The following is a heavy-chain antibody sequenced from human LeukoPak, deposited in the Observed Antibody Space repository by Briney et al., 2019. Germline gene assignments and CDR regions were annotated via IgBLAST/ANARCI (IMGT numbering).Heavy chain of an antibody. Sequence: GGSLRLSCAASGFTFSSYSMNWVRQAPGKGREWLPYISSSSSYIYYADSVKGRFTLSRDNAKNSLYLQMNSLRAEDTAVYYCARGAPGSPRGLFDYWGEGTLVTVSS. D-gene: IGHD3-10*01. J-gene: IGHJ4*02. V-gene: IGHV3-21*05. CDR1: GFTFSSYS. CDR2: ISSSSSYI. CDR3: ARGAPGSPRGLFDY.